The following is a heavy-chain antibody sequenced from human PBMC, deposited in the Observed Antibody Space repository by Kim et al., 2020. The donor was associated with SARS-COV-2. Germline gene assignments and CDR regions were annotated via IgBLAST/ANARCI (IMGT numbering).Heavy chain of an antibody. V-gene: IGHV4-59*01. J-gene: IGHJ4*02. D-gene: IGHD1-26*01. CDR3: ARVPKVGDLIFDY. Sequence: YTPPLKGRVTVSVDTSTNQFPLKLSSVTAADTAVYYCARVPKVGDLIFDYWGQGTLVTVSS.